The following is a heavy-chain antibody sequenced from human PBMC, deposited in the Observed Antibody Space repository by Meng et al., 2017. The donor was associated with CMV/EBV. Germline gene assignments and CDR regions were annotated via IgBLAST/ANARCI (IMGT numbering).Heavy chain of an antibody. Sequence: GGSLRLSCAASGFTFSSYAMSWVRQAPGKGLEWVSAISGSGGSTYYADSMKGRFTISRDNSKNTLYLQMNSLRAEDTAVYYCAKISGRTVSPYCSSTSCYTGRGYFDYWGQGTLVTVSS. CDR3: AKISGRTVSPYCSSTSCYTGRGYFDY. CDR2: ISGSGGST. CDR1: GFTFSSYA. V-gene: IGHV3-23*01. D-gene: IGHD2-2*02. J-gene: IGHJ4*02.